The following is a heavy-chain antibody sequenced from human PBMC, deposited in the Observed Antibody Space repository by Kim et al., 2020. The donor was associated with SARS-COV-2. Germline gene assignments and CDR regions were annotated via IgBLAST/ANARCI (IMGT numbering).Heavy chain of an antibody. V-gene: IGHV1-69*13. D-gene: IGHD6-19*01. CDR3: ARDSNGGQTIYYYGMDV. CDR2: IIPIFGTA. CDR1: GGTFSSYA. Sequence: SVKVSCKASGGTFSSYAISWVRQAPGQGLEWMGGIIPIFGTANYAQKFQGRVTITADESTSTAYMELSSLRSEDTAVYYCARDSNGGQTIYYYGMDVWGQGTTVTVSS. J-gene: IGHJ6*02.